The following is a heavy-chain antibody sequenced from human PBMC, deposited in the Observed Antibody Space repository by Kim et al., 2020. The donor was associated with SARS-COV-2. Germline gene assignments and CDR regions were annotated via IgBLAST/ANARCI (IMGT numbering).Heavy chain of an antibody. Sequence: SETLSLTCTVSGGSISSYYWSWIRQPPGKGLEWIGYIYYSGSTNYNPSLKSRVTISVDTSKNQFSLKLSSVTAADTAVYYCARGSYSSGWQSWYFDYWGRGTLVTVSS. V-gene: IGHV4-59*01. D-gene: IGHD6-19*01. CDR2: IYYSGST. J-gene: IGHJ4*02. CDR3: ARGSYSSGWQSWYFDY. CDR1: GGSISSYY.